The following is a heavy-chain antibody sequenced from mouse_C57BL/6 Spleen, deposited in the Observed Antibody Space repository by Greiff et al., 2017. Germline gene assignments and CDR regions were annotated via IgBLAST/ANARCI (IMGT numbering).Heavy chain of an antibody. D-gene: IGHD2-4*01. V-gene: IGHV1-55*01. CDR1: GYTFTSYW. CDR3: ARGVYDYDGRHYFDY. J-gene: IGHJ2*01. Sequence: QVQLQQPGAELVKPGASVKMSCKASGYTFTSYWITWVKQRPGQGLEWIGDIYPGSGSTNYNEKFKSKATLTVDTSSSTAYMQLSSLTSEDSAVYYCARGVYDYDGRHYFDYWGQGTTRTVSS. CDR2: IYPGSGST.